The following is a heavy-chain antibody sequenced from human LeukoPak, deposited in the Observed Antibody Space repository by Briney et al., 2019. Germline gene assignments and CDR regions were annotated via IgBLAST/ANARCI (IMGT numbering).Heavy chain of an antibody. CDR2: ISISGDMT. CDR1: GFPFSSHA. V-gene: IGHV3-23*01. J-gene: IGHJ4*02. D-gene: IGHD4/OR15-4a*01. CDR3: ANEEVPNDY. Sequence: PGGSLRLSCEVSGFPFSSHAMSWVRQAPGRGLEWVSGISISGDMTYYADSVQGRFIISRDNSKNTVYLQMDSLRAEDTAVYYCANEEVPNDYWGQGTLVTVSS.